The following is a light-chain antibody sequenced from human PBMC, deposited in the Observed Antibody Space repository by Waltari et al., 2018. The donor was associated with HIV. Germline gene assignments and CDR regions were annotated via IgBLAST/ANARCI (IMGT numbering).Light chain of an antibody. J-gene: IGLJ1*01. CDR2: DVT. Sequence: QSALTQPPSASGSPGQSVTIPCTGTTSDIGGYHYVSWYQQHPGEAPRLIIYDVTKRPSGVPDRFSGSKSGNTASLTVSGLQAEDEAEYYCNSYAGSSKSYVFGTGTKVTVL. V-gene: IGLV2-8*01. CDR3: NSYAGSSKSYV. CDR1: TSDIGGYHY.